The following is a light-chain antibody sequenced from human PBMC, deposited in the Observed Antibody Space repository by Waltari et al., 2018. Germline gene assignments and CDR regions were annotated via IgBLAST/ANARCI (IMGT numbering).Light chain of an antibody. CDR1: RNFSSH. Sequence: EIVMTQSPATLSVSPGERVTLSCRASRNFSSHLAWYQQKPGQAPRLLISGTSTRATGIPARFSGSGSGTEFTLTISSLQSEDFAVYYCQQYNNRPYTFGQGTKLEI. V-gene: IGKV3-15*01. J-gene: IGKJ2*01. CDR2: GTS. CDR3: QQYNNRPYT.